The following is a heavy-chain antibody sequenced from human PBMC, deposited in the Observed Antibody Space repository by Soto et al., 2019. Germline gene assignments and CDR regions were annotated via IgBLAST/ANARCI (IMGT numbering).Heavy chain of an antibody. Sequence: GGSLILSCAASGFTFVNAWMNWVRQAPGKGLEWVGRIKSKTDGGTTDYAAPVKGRFTISRDDSKNTLYLQMNSLKTEDTAVYYCTTEVSSGYYGYYYGMDVWGQGTTVTVSS. D-gene: IGHD3-22*01. J-gene: IGHJ6*02. CDR1: GFTFVNAW. CDR3: TTEVSSGYYGYYYGMDV. CDR2: IKSKTDGGTT. V-gene: IGHV3-15*07.